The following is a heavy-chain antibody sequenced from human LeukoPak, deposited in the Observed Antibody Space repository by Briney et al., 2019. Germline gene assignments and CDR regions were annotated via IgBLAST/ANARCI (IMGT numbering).Heavy chain of an antibody. CDR2: ISGSGGTT. CDR1: GFTFSSYG. V-gene: IGHV3-23*01. Sequence: QSGGSLRLSCAASGFTFSSYGMNWVRQATGKGLEWVSGISGSGGTTYYADSVKGRFTISRDNSKNSLSLQVSSLRAEDTAVYYCAKTNGYYSDWGQGTLVTVSS. D-gene: IGHD3-22*01. J-gene: IGHJ4*02. CDR3: AKTNGYYSD.